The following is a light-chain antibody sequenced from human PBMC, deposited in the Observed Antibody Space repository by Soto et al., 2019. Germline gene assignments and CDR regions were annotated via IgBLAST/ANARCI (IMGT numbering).Light chain of an antibody. CDR2: DTS. V-gene: IGKV3-15*01. CDR1: QSVSIK. J-gene: IGKJ5*01. Sequence: EIVRTQSPSTLSVSPGERAARACMASQSVSIKLAWYQQKPGQAPRLLIYDTSTRATGIPARFSGSGSGTEFTLTISSLQSEDFAVYYCQQYNNWPPITFGQGTRLEIK. CDR3: QQYNNWPPIT.